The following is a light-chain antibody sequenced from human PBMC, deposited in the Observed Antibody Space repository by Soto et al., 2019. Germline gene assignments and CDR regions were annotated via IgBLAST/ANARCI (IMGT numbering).Light chain of an antibody. J-gene: IGKJ4*01. CDR1: QGIRND. CDR3: LHDYDYPLT. Sequence: AIQMTQSPSSLSASVGDRVTITCRASQGIRNDLGWYQQNPGKAPKLLIYAASTLQSGVPSRFSGSGSGTDFTLTISSLQPEDFATYYCLHDYDYPLTFGGGTKVEIK. V-gene: IGKV1-6*01. CDR2: AAS.